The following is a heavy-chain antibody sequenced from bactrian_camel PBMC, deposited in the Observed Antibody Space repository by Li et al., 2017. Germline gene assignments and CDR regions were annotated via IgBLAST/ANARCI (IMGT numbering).Heavy chain of an antibody. J-gene: IGHJ4*01. CDR3: AVRPYRGGQLLDRYEYVI. D-gene: IGHD7*01. CDR1: AYTPANVR. CDR2: LASDGSS. Sequence: VQLVESGGGSVQAGGSLRLSCAFDAYTPANVRMAWFRQAPGKEREGVASLASDGSSIYANSLKGRFAISKDNAKNTLYLQMNSLNPEDSAMYYCAVRPYRGGQLLDRYEYVIWGQGTQVTVS. V-gene: IGHV3S53*01.